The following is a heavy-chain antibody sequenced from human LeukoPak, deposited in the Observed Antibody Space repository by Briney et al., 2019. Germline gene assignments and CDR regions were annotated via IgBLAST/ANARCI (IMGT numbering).Heavy chain of an antibody. V-gene: IGHV1-2*02. CDR3: AREDIVVVPAASNWFDP. CDR1: GYTSTGYY. J-gene: IGHJ5*02. D-gene: IGHD2-2*01. Sequence: ASVKVSCKASGYTSTGYYMHWVRQAPGQGLEWMGWINPNSGGTNYAQKFQGRVTMTRDTSISTAYMELSRLRSDDTAVYYCAREDIVVVPAASNWFDPWGQGTLVTVSS. CDR2: INPNSGGT.